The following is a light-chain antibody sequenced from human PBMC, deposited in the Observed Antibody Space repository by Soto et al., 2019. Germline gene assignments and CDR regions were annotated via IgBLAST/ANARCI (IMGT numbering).Light chain of an antibody. CDR1: QGISSY. CDR2: AAS. V-gene: IGKV1-8*01. Sequence: AIRMTQSPSSLSSSTGDRVTITFRASQGISSYLAWYQQKPGKAPKLLIYAASTLQSGVPSRFSGSGSGTDFTLTISCLQSEDFATYYCQQYYSKGTFGQGTKVDIK. CDR3: QQYYSKGT. J-gene: IGKJ1*01.